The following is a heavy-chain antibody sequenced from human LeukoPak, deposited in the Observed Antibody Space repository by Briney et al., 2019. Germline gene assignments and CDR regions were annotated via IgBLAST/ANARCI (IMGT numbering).Heavy chain of an antibody. CDR1: GFTFSSYA. J-gene: IGHJ3*02. V-gene: IGHV3-64*01. CDR2: ISSNGGST. Sequence: GGSLRLSCAASGFTFSSYAMHWVRQAPGKGLEYVSAISSNGGSTYYANSVKGRFTISRDNSKNTLYLQMGSLRAEDMAVYYCAGYCSSTSCPTGAFDIWGQGTMVTVSS. D-gene: IGHD2-2*01. CDR3: AGYCSSTSCPTGAFDI.